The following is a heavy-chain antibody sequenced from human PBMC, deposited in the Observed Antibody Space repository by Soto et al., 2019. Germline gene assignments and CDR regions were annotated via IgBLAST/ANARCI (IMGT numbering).Heavy chain of an antibody. CDR1: GGSISSGDYY. CDR2: IYYSGST. Sequence: QVQLQESGPGLVKPPQTLSLTCTVSGGSISSGDYYWSWIRQPPGKGPEWIGYIYYSGSTYYNPSLKSRVTISGVTSKNQFSLKLSSVTAADTAVYYCASGDGYKLPLNYWGQGTLVTVSS. J-gene: IGHJ4*02. CDR3: ASGDGYKLPLNY. D-gene: IGHD5-12*01. V-gene: IGHV4-30-4*01.